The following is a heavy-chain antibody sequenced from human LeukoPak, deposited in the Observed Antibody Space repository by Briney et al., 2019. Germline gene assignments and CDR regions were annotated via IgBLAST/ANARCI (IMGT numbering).Heavy chain of an antibody. J-gene: IGHJ4*02. V-gene: IGHV1-18*01. CDR2: ISAYNGNT. CDR3: AREFRDNWNSDTGRYYFDY. D-gene: IGHD1-7*01. Sequence: ASVKVSCKASGYTFTSYGISWVRQAPGQGLEWMGWISAYNGNTNYAQKLQGRVTMTTDTSTSTAYMELRSLRSDDTAVYYCAREFRDNWNSDTGRYYFDYWGQGTLVTVSS. CDR1: GYTFTSYG.